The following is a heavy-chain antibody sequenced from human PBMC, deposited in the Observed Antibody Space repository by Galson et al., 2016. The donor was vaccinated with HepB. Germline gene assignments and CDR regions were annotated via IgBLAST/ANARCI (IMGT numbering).Heavy chain of an antibody. J-gene: IGHJ3*01. CDR1: GFTFSSFA. V-gene: IGHV3-23*01. D-gene: IGHD3-9*01. CDR2: ISGSGGTT. Sequence: SLRLSCAASGFTFSSFAINWVRQAPGKGLEWVSGISGSGGTTYHADSVKGRFTISRDNSKNTLYLQMNSLRAEDTAMYYCAREGAFTYYDILTGYSPPDAFDVWGQGTMVTVS. CDR3: AREGAFTYYDILTGYSPPDAFDV.